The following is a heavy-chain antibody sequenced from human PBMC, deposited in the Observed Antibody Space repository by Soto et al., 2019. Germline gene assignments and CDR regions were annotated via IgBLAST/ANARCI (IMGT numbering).Heavy chain of an antibody. Sequence: ASVKVSCKAAGYTFTSDGISWGRQAPGQGLEWMGWISAYNGNTNYAQKLQGRVTMTTDTSTSTAYMELRSLRSDDTAVYYCARGGSVVPAAMPAWSDYWGQGPLVTVSS. CDR2: ISAYNGNT. V-gene: IGHV1-18*01. J-gene: IGHJ4*02. CDR3: ARGGSVVPAAMPAWSDY. CDR1: GYTFTSDG. D-gene: IGHD2-2*01.